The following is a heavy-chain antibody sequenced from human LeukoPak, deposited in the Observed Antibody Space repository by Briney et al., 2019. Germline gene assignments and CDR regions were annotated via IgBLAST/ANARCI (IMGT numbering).Heavy chain of an antibody. CDR2: INTDESDT. CDR3: AFGSGREGYLDV. CDR1: GFTFSRFW. Sequence: PGGSLRLSCAASGFTFSRFWMHWVRQAPGKGLVWVSRINTDESDTTYADSVKGRFTISRDNAKNTLYLQMNSLRAGDTAVYYCAFGSGREGYLDVWGKGTTVTVSS. J-gene: IGHJ6*03. V-gene: IGHV3-74*03. D-gene: IGHD3-10*01.